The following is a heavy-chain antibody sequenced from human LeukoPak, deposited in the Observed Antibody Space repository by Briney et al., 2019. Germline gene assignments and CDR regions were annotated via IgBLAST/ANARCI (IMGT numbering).Heavy chain of an antibody. CDR1: GGSISSGGYY. CDR3: ARGVVPAAKIDY. V-gene: IGHV4-31*03. CDR2: IYYSGST. D-gene: IGHD2-2*01. J-gene: IGHJ4*02. Sequence: PSETLSLTCTVSGGSISSGGYYWSWIRQHPGKGLEWIGYIYYSGSTYYNPSLKSRVTISVDTSKNQFSLKLSSVTAADTAVYYCARGVVPAAKIDYWGQGTLVTVSS.